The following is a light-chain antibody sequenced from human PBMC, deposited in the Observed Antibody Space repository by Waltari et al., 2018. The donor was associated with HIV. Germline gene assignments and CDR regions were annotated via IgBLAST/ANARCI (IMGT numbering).Light chain of an antibody. CDR3: SSYTSFSTVL. CDR2: EGN. V-gene: IGLV2-23*03. J-gene: IGLJ2*01. Sequence: QSALTQPASVSGSPGQSITISCTGSSSDVGTYSLVSWYQHHPGKAPKLLSYEGNKRPSGVSNRFSGSKSCNTAFLTSSGLHADDDADYYCSSYTSFSTVLFGGGTKLTVL. CDR1: SSDVGTYSL.